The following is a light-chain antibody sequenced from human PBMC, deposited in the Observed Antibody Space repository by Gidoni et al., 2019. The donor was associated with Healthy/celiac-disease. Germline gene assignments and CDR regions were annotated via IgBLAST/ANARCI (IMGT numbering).Light chain of an antibody. CDR1: QDIGSH. J-gene: IGKJ4*01. CDR3: QQANSHLALT. Sequence: DIQFTQSPSFLSSYVGDSVTITCRVSQDIGSHIAWYQQKPGKAPKLLIYYAFILQSGVPSRFSGSGSGTEFSLTISSLQPGDFATYYCQQANSHLALTFGGGTKVDI. V-gene: IGKV1-9*01. CDR2: YAF.